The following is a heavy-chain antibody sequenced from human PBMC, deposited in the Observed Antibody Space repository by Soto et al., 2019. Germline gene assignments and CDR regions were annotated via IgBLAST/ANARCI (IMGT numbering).Heavy chain of an antibody. V-gene: IGHV3-23*01. CDR1: GFTFSSYA. CDR3: AKDHGSVWFGQSYYFDY. Sequence: VGSVRLSCAASGFTFSSYAMSWVRQAPGKGLEWVSAISGSGGSTYYADSVKGRFTISRDNSKNTLYLQMNSLRAEDTAVYYCAKDHGSVWFGQSYYFDYWGQGTLVTVSS. CDR2: ISGSGGST. J-gene: IGHJ4*02. D-gene: IGHD3-10*01.